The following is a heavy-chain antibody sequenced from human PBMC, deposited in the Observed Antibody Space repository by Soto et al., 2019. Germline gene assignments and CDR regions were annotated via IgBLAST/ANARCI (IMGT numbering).Heavy chain of an antibody. CDR1: GYTFTSYG. CDR3: ARDRFNGVYGDLDAFDI. J-gene: IGHJ3*02. CDR2: TSAYNGNT. V-gene: IGHV1-18*01. D-gene: IGHD2-8*01. Sequence: ASVKGSCKASGYTFTSYGISWVRQAPGQGLEWMGWTSAYNGNTNYAQKLQGRVTMTTDTSTSTAYMELRSLRSDDTAVYYCARDRFNGVYGDLDAFDIWGQGTMVTVSS.